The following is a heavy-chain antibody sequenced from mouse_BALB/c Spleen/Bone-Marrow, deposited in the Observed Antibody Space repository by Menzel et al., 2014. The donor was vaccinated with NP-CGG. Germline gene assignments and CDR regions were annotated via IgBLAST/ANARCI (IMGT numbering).Heavy chain of an antibody. Sequence: VQLQQSGSVLVRPGASVKLSCKASGYTFTSSWMYWAKRRPGQGLEWIGEIHPNSGNTNYNEKFKGKATLTVDTSSSTAYVDLSSLASEDSAVYYCARSGFDYWGQGTTLTVSS. CDR1: GYTFTSSW. V-gene: IGHV1S130*01. J-gene: IGHJ2*01. CDR3: ARSGFDY. CDR2: IHPNSGNT. D-gene: IGHD4-1*01.